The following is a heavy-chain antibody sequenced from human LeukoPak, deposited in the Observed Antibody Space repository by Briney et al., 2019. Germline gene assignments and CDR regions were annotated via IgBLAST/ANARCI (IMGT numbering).Heavy chain of an antibody. CDR2: INPSGGST. CDR3: ARDRDNDYGDYNWFDP. V-gene: IGHV1-46*01. J-gene: IGHJ5*02. CDR1: GYTLTSYY. D-gene: IGHD4-17*01. Sequence: ASVKVSCKASGYTLTSYYMHWVRQAPGQGLEWMGIINPSGGSTSYAQKFQGRVTMTRDTSTSTVYMELSSLRSEDTAVYYCARDRDNDYGDYNWFDPWGQGTLVTVSS.